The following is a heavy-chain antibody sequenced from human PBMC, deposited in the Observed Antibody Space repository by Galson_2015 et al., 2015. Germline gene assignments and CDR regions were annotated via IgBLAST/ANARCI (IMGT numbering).Heavy chain of an antibody. CDR2: ISSTRSTV. Sequence: SLRLSCAASGFTFSSYGMNWVRQAPGKGLEWVSFISSTRSTVYVADSMKGRLSISRDNAKNSLYLHMNGLRDEDTAVYYCASSGMSAPPYYFDYWGQGTLVTVSS. D-gene: IGHD1-14*01. CDR3: ASSGMSAPPYYFDY. V-gene: IGHV3-48*02. CDR1: GFTFSSYG. J-gene: IGHJ4*02.